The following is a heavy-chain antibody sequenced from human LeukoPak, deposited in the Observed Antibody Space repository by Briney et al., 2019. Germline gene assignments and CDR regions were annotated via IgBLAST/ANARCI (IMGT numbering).Heavy chain of an antibody. Sequence: PGGSLRLSCAASGFTFTSYEINWVRQALGQGLEWVSYISSSGSTIYYVDSVKGRFTISRDNAKNSLYLQMHSLRAEGTAVYYCARVGGDYYDSSGPIDYWGQGTLVTVSS. CDR3: ARVGGDYYDSSGPIDY. CDR2: ISSSGSTI. CDR1: GFTFTSYE. J-gene: IGHJ4*02. D-gene: IGHD3-22*01. V-gene: IGHV3-48*03.